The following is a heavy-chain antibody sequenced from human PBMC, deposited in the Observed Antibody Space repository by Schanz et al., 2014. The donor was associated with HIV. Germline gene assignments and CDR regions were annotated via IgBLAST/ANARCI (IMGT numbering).Heavy chain of an antibody. CDR1: GFIFSSYG. CDR3: AKRGPVAWDYFDS. CDR2: IGSGGGRR. Sequence: EVQLLESGGGLVQPGGSLRLSCGASGFIFSSYGMSWVRQAPRKGLEWVSLIGSGGGRRYYADSVKGRFTISRDNSQDTLFLQMNRLRVEDTAVYYCAKRGPVAWDYFDSWGQGTLVTVSS. J-gene: IGHJ4*02. D-gene: IGHD2-15*01. V-gene: IGHV3-23*01.